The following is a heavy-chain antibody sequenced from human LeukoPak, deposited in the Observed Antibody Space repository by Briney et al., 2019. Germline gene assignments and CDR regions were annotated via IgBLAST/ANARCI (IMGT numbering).Heavy chain of an antibody. J-gene: IGHJ4*02. CDR2: FHTDGNT. V-gene: IGHV3-53*01. Sequence: GGSLRLSCAASGFSVRSDHMNWVRQAPGKGLEWVSLFHTDGNTYYADSVKGRFTISRDDSKNAVYLQMNSLRAEDTAVYYCAKGRGGDWGQGTLVTVSS. CDR3: AKGRGGD. CDR1: GFSVRSDH. D-gene: IGHD3-10*01.